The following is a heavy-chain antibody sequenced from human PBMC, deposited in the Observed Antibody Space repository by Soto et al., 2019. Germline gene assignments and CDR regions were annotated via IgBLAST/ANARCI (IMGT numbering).Heavy chain of an antibody. J-gene: IGHJ5*02. V-gene: IGHV4-39*02. D-gene: IGHD6-13*01. Sequence: PSETLSLTCTVSGGSISSSSYYWGWIRQPPGKGLEWIGSIYYSGSTYYNPSLKSRVTISVDTSKNQFSLKLSSVTAADTAVYYCARDIAAAGHNWFDPWGQGTLVIVSS. CDR2: IYYSGST. CDR3: ARDIAAAGHNWFDP. CDR1: GGSISSSSYY.